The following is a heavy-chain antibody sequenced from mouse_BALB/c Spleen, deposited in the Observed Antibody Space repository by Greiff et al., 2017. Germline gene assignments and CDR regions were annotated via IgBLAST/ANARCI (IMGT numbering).Heavy chain of an antibody. J-gene: IGHJ4*01. CDR3: ARLADYGNYGTMDY. D-gene: IGHD2-1*01. CDR2: INPGSGGT. V-gene: IGHV1-54*01. CDR1: GYAFTNYL. Sequence: QVQLQQSGAELVRPGTSVKVSCKASGYAFTNYLIEWVKQRPGQGLEWIGVINPGSGGTNYNEKFKGKATLTADKSSSTAYMQLSSLTSDDSAVYFCARLADYGNYGTMDYWGQGTSVTVSS.